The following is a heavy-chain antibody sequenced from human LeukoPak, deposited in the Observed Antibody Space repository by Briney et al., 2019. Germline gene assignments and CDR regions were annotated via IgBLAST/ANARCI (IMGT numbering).Heavy chain of an antibody. CDR2: ISGSGGST. CDR3: ARDYGGSSPFDY. D-gene: IGHD4-23*01. V-gene: IGHV3-23*01. J-gene: IGHJ4*02. CDR1: GFTFSTFA. Sequence: GGSLRLSCAASGFTFSTFAMIWVRQAPGKGLEWVSAISGSGGSTYYADSVKGRFTISRDNAKNSLYLHMNSLRAEDTAVYYCARDYGGSSPFDYWGQGTLVTVSS.